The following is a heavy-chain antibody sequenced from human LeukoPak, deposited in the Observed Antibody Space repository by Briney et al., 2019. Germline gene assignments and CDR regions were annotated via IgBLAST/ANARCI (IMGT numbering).Heavy chain of an antibody. CDR2: IYSGGST. CDR3: ARPRIWFGNTLEDY. J-gene: IGHJ4*02. CDR1: GFTVSSNY. Sequence: GGSLRLSCAAYGFTVSSNYMSWVRQAPGKGLEWVSVIYSGGSTYYADSVKGRFTISRDNSKNTLYLQMNSLRAEDTAVYYCARPRIWFGNTLEDYWGQGTLVTVSS. D-gene: IGHD3-10*01. V-gene: IGHV3-53*01.